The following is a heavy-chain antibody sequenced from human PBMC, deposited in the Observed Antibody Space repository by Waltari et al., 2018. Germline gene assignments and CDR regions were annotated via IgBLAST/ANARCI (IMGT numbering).Heavy chain of an antibody. V-gene: IGHV1-69*08. CDR1: GGTFSSYA. D-gene: IGHD5-12*01. J-gene: IGHJ6*02. Sequence: QVQLVQSGAEVKKPGSSVKVSCKASGGTFSSYAISWVRQAPGQGLEWMGRIIPIFGTANYAQKFQGRVTITADKSTSTAYMELSSLRSEDTAVYYCARGMEVATIDYYYYYYGMDVWGQGTTVTVSS. CDR3: ARGMEVATIDYYYYYYGMDV. CDR2: IIPIFGTA.